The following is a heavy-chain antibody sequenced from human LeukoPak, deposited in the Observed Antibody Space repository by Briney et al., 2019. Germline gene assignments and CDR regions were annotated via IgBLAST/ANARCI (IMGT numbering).Heavy chain of an antibody. CDR2: IYYTGSA. CDR3: ARSQNYYGSGDY. Sequence: SETLSLTCTVSGGSISRYYWSWLRQPPGKALEWIGYIYYTGSAYYNPSLGGRVTLSVDTSKNQFSVKLSSVTAADTAVYYCARSQNYYGSGDYWGQGTLVTVSS. V-gene: IGHV4-59*01. CDR1: GGSISRYY. J-gene: IGHJ4*02. D-gene: IGHD3-10*01.